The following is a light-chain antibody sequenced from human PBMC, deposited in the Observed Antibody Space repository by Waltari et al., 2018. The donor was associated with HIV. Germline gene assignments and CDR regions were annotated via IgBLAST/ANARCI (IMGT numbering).Light chain of an antibody. Sequence: EIVFTQSPGTLSLSPGERATLSCRASQRVSSSHLTCYQQKPGQAPRLLIYSTSNRATGIPDRFSGSGSGTDFTLTISRLEPEDFAVYYCQQYVGSLWTFGQGTKVEFK. CDR2: STS. CDR1: QRVSSSH. J-gene: IGKJ1*01. CDR3: QQYVGSLWT. V-gene: IGKV3-20*01.